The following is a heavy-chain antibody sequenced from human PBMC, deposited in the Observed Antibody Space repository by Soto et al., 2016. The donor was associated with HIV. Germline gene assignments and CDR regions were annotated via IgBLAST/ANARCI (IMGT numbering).Heavy chain of an antibody. D-gene: IGHD3-16*01. V-gene: IGHV1-18*01. CDR3: ARTITWGYFDY. CDR2: INTYSGNT. CDR1: GYTFNTYG. J-gene: IGHJ4*02. Sequence: QVQLVQSGAEVKKSGASVKVSCKASGYTFNTYGISWVRQAPGQGLEWMGWINTYSGNTNYAPKFQGRVTVTTDTSTSTAYMELRSLRSDDTAVYYCARTITWGYFDYWGQGTLVTVSS.